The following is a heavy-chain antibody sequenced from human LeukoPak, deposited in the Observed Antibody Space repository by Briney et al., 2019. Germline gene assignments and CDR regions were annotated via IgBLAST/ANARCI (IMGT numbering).Heavy chain of an antibody. CDR1: GFTFSSYS. J-gene: IGHJ4*02. D-gene: IGHD3-10*01. CDR2: ISTGSSTI. V-gene: IGHV3-48*02. Sequence: GGSLRLFCAASGFTFSSYSMIWVRQAPGKGLEWVSYISTGSSTIYYADSVKGRFTISRGNAKNSLYLQMNSLRDEDTAVYYCARDVERTGGTYYYGSGSPRGWGQGTLVTVSS. CDR3: ARDVERTGGTYYYGSGSPRG.